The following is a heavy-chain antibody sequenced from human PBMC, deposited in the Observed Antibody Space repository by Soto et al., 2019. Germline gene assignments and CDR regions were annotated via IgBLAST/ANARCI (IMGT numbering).Heavy chain of an antibody. D-gene: IGHD5-12*01. CDR2: MNPNTGDT. V-gene: IGHV1-8*01. CDR1: GYTFISYD. J-gene: IGHJ4*02. Sequence: QVQLVQSGAEVKKPGASVKVSCKASGYTFISYDINWVRQATGQGLEWMGWMNPNTGDTGYAQKFQGRVTMTRNTSINTANLELSSLRYDDTAVYFCARGAGYIFDYWGQGTLVTVSS. CDR3: ARGAGYIFDY.